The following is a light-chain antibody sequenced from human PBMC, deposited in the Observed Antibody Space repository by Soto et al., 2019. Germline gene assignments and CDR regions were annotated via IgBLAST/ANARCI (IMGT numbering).Light chain of an antibody. J-gene: IGLJ3*02. Sequence: QTVVTQEPSFSVSPGATVTLTCGLSSGSVSTNNYPSWYQQTPGQAPRTLIYSTYTRSSGVPDRFSASILGNKAALTITGAQADDESDYYCVLYMGSGIWVFSGGTKVTVL. CDR1: SGSVSTNNY. CDR2: STY. CDR3: VLYMGSGIWV. V-gene: IGLV8-61*01.